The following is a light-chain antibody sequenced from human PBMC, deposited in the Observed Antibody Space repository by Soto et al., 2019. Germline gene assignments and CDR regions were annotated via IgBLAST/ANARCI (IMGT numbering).Light chain of an antibody. J-gene: IGKJ1*01. CDR3: QQYNNWPPDRT. V-gene: IGKV3-15*01. CDR2: GAS. Sequence: EIVMTQSPATLSVSPGERATLSCRASQSVGSNLAWYQQKPGQAPRLLIYGASTRATGIPARFSGSRSGTDFTRTISSLQSEDFAIYFCQQYNNWPPDRTFGQGTKVEIK. CDR1: QSVGSN.